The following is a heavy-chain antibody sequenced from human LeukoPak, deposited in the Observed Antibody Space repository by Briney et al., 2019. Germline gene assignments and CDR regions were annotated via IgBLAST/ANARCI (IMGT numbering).Heavy chain of an antibody. CDR2: INPSGGST. J-gene: IGHJ4*02. CDR3: AREGPYSDSSRSRFDY. Sequence: ASVKVSCKASGYTFTNYYIHWVRQAPGQGLEWTGIINPSGGSTSYAQKFQGRVTMTRDTSTSTVYMELSSLRSEDTAVYYSAREGPYSDSSRSRFDYWGQGTLVTVSS. CDR1: GYTFTNYY. V-gene: IGHV1-46*01. D-gene: IGHD6-6*01.